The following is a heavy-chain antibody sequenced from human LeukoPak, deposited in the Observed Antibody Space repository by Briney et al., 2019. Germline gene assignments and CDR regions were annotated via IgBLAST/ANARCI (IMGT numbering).Heavy chain of an antibody. CDR3: ARSPVDCSSTSCYGEGDFDY. CDR1: GGSFSGYY. V-gene: IGHV4-34*01. CDR2: INHSGIT. D-gene: IGHD2-2*01. Sequence: PSETLSLTCAVYGGSFSGYYWTYIRQPPGKGLEWIGEINHSGITNYNPSLKSRVTISVDTSKNQFSLKPNSVTAADTAVYYCARSPVDCSSTSCYGEGDFDYWGQGTLVTVSS. J-gene: IGHJ4*02.